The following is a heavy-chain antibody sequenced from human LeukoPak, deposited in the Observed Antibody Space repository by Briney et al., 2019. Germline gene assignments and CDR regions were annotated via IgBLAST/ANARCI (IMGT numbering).Heavy chain of an antibody. CDR3: ARGGGYYDFWSGYLWYYHMDV. J-gene: IGHJ6*03. D-gene: IGHD3-3*01. Sequence: PGRSLRLSCAASGYTFSSYAMHWVRQAPGKGLEWVAVISYDGSNKYYADSVKGRFTISRDNSKNTLYLQMNSLRAEDTAVYYCARGGGYYDFWSGYLWYYHMDVWGKGTTVTVSS. CDR1: GYTFSSYA. V-gene: IGHV3-30-3*01. CDR2: ISYDGSNK.